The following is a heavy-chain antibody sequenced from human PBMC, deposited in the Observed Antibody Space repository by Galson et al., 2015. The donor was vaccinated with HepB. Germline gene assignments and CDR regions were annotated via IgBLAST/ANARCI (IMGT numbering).Heavy chain of an antibody. CDR2: ISYDGSNK. CDR3: AKGGSGYYWTFDY. J-gene: IGHJ4*02. CDR1: GFTFSSYG. D-gene: IGHD3-22*01. Sequence: SLRLSCAASGFTFSSYGMHWVRQAPGKGLEWVTVISYDGSNKCYADSVKGRFTISRDNSKYTLYLQMNSLRAEDTAVYYCAKGGSGYYWTFDYWGQGTLVTVSP. V-gene: IGHV3-30*18.